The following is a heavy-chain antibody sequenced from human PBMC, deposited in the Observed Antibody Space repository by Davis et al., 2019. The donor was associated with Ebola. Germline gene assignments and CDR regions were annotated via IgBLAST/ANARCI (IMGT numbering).Heavy chain of an antibody. V-gene: IGHV3-23*01. D-gene: IGHD1-26*01. CDR3: ASRTYSGSSPPV. Sequence: GESLKISCAASGFTFSTYAMSWVRQAPGKGLEWVSSFGGGGASKHYADSVRGRFTISRDNSKNMLYLQISRLRADDTAIYYCASRTYSGSSPPVWGQGTLVTVSS. J-gene: IGHJ4*02. CDR2: FGGGGASK. CDR1: GFTFSTYA.